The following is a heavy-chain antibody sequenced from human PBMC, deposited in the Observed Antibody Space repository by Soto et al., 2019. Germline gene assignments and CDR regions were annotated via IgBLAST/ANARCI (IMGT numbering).Heavy chain of an antibody. J-gene: IGHJ4*02. CDR1: GLTFAKVW. CDR3: TTSVTGTPRAIDY. V-gene: IGHV3-15*01. D-gene: IGHD1-7*01. CDR2: IKSQTDGGRI. Sequence: EVQVVESGGGLVKPGGSLRLSCEVSGLTFAKVWMSWIRQAPGKGLEWVGRIKSQTDGGRIDYAAPVKGRFTISRDDSKNTLYLPMSSLKTEDTAVYYCTTSVTGTPRAIDYWGQGNLVTVSS.